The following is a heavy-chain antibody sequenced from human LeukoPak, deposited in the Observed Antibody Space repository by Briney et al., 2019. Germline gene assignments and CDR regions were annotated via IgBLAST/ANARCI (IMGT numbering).Heavy chain of an antibody. CDR1: GDSVSSDTVT. CDR3: ARYDSSGHYDAFDI. Sequence: SQTLSLTCAISGDSVSSDTVTWNWLRQSPSRGLEWLGRTHYRSKWYNDYAVSVKSRITINPDTSKNQFSLQLNSVTPEDTAVYYCARYDSSGHYDAFDIWGQGTMVTVSS. CDR2: THYRSKWYN. J-gene: IGHJ3*02. D-gene: IGHD3-22*01. V-gene: IGHV6-1*01.